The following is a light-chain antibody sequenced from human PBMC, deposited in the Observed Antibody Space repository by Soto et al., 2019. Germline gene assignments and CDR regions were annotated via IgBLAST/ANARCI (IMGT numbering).Light chain of an antibody. V-gene: IGKV3-20*01. J-gene: IGKJ1*01. CDR2: GAS. CDR1: QRVSSNY. CDR3: QQYGDSPPT. Sequence: VLTQSPGTLSLSPGESAPLSCRASQRVSSNYLAWYQQKPGQAPRLLISGASSRAAGIPDRFSGSGSETDFTLTISRLEPDDFAMYHCQQYGDSPPTFGQGTKVDIK.